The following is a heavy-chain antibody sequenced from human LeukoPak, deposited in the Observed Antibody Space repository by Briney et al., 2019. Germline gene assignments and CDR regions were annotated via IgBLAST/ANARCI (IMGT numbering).Heavy chain of an antibody. CDR1: GFTFSSYW. J-gene: IGHJ3*02. CDR3: ARGVGATETDAFDI. D-gene: IGHD1-26*01. Sequence: GGSLRLPCAASGFTFSSYWMSWVRQAPGKGLEWVANIKQDGSEKYYVDSVKGRFTISRDNAKDSLYLQMNSLRAEDTAVYYCARGVGATETDAFDIWGQGTMVTVSS. V-gene: IGHV3-7*01. CDR2: IKQDGSEK.